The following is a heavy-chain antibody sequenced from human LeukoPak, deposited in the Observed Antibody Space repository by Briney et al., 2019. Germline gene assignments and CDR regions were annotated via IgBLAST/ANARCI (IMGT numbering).Heavy chain of an antibody. CDR3: ARDRDWLISD. CDR2: ISHDGTIT. CDR1: GFSLSTYV. D-gene: IGHD2-21*02. Sequence: PGGSLRLSCAASGFSLSTYVMHWVRQAPGKGLVWVSRISHDGTITTYADSVKGRFTISRDNAKNTLYLQMNSLRVEDTAVYYCARDRDWLISDWGQGTLVTVSS. V-gene: IGHV3-74*01. J-gene: IGHJ4*02.